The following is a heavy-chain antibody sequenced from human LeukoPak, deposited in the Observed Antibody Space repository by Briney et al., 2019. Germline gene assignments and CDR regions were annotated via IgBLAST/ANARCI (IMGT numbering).Heavy chain of an antibody. D-gene: IGHD2-21*01. CDR2: ISWDGGST. V-gene: IGHV3-43*01. CDR1: GFTFDDYT. CDR3: AKVASLNYYYGMDV. J-gene: IGHJ6*02. Sequence: PGGSLRLSCAASGFTFDDYTMHWVRQAPGKGLEWVSLISWDGGSTYYADSVKGRFTISRDNSKNSLYLQMNSLRTEDTALYYCAKVASLNYYYGMDVWGQGTTVTVSS.